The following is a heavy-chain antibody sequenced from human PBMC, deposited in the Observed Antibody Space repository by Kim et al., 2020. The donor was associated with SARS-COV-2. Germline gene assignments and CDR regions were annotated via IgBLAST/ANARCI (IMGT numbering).Heavy chain of an antibody. Sequence: SVKVSCKASGGTFSSYTISWVRQAPGQGLEWMGRIIPILGIANYAQKFQGRVTITADKSTSTAYMELSSLRSEDTAVYYCASRVRGVISCFDYWGQGTLVTVSS. CDR1: GGTFSSYT. D-gene: IGHD3-10*01. V-gene: IGHV1-69*02. J-gene: IGHJ4*02. CDR3: ASRVRGVISCFDY. CDR2: IIPILGIA.